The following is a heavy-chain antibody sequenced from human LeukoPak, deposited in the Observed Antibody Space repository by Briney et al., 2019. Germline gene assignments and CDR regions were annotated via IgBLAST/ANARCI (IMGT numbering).Heavy chain of an antibody. D-gene: IGHD3-10*01. V-gene: IGHV4-61*02. Sequence: SETLSLTCTVSGGSISSGSFYWAWIRQSAGKGLEWIGRIYSSGIINYNPSLKSRLTMSIDTSKSQFFLNLSSLTAADTAVYYCARGITGRGRFDPWGQGTLVTVSS. CDR3: ARGITGRGRFDP. CDR1: GGSISSGSFY. CDR2: IYSSGII. J-gene: IGHJ5*02.